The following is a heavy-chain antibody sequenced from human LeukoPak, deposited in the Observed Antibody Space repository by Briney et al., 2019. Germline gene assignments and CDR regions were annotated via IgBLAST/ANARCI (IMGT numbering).Heavy chain of an antibody. CDR1: GYSISSGYY. CDR2: IYRSGNT. Sequence: PSETLSLTCTVSGYSISSGYYWGWIRQPPGKGLEWIGSIYRSGNTYYNPTLKSRVTISVDTSKNQFSLKLSSVTAADTAVYYCARGYCSGGSCYSGDYWGQGTLVTVSS. V-gene: IGHV4-38-2*02. CDR3: ARGYCSGGSCYSGDY. D-gene: IGHD2-15*01. J-gene: IGHJ4*02.